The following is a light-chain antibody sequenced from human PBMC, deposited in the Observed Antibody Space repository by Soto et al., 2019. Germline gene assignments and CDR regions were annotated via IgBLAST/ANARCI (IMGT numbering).Light chain of an antibody. J-gene: IGLJ1*01. CDR2: DDN. CDR3: GSWDSSLSAYV. V-gene: IGLV1-51*01. CDR1: SSNIGGNS. Sequence: QPVLTHPPSVSAAQGKKVTISCSGSSSNIGGNSVSWYQQLPGTAPKLLIYDDNKRPSGIPDRFSGSKSGTSATLGITGFQTGDEADYYCGSWDSSLSAYVFGTGTKVTVL.